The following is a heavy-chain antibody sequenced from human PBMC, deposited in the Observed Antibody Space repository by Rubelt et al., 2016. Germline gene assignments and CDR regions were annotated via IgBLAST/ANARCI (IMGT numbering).Heavy chain of an antibody. CDR2: ISGSGGST. CDR1: A. D-gene: IGHD1-26*01. CDR3: AKLSGSYFDY. J-gene: IGHJ4*02. Sequence: AMSRVRQAPGKGLEWVSAISGSGGSTYYADSVKGRFTISRDNSKNTLYLQMNSLRAEDTAVYYCAKLSGSYFDYWGQGTLVTVSS. V-gene: IGHV3-23*01.